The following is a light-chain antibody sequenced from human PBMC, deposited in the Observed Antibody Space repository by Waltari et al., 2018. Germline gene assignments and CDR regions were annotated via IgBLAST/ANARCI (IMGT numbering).Light chain of an antibody. Sequence: EIVMTQSPATLSVYPGERVTLSCRASQSVSSSLAWYQQKPGQAPRLLIYGASTRATGIPASFRGSGSRTEFTLTIDSLQSEDFAIYYCQQYNNWPPITFGQGTRLDIK. CDR2: GAS. V-gene: IGKV3-15*01. CDR3: QQYNNWPPIT. J-gene: IGKJ5*01. CDR1: QSVSSS.